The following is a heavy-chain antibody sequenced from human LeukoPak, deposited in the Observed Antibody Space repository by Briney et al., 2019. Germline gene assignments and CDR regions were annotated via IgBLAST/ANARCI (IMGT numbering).Heavy chain of an antibody. Sequence: ASVKVSCKASGYTFSSYYMHWVRQAPGQGLEWMGIINTRGDSTSYAQKFQGRVTMTRDMSTSTVDMELSSLRSEDTAVYYCARGASTYYYDSSGPQAFDFWGQGTMVTVSS. CDR1: GYTFSSYY. CDR2: INTRGDST. J-gene: IGHJ3*01. CDR3: ARGASTYYYDSSGPQAFDF. D-gene: IGHD3-22*01. V-gene: IGHV1-46*01.